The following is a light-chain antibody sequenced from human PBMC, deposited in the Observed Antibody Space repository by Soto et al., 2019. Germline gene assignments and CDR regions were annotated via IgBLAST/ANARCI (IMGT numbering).Light chain of an antibody. J-gene: IGKJ1*01. CDR1: QTVGSH. Sequence: EIVMTQYPATLSASPGERVTLSCRASQTVGSHLAWYRQKPGQTPSLLIYDASTRATGIPPRFSGSGSGTEFTLTISSLQSEDFAVYYCQQYNNMWTFGQGTKVEVK. CDR3: QQYNNMWT. V-gene: IGKV3-15*01. CDR2: DAS.